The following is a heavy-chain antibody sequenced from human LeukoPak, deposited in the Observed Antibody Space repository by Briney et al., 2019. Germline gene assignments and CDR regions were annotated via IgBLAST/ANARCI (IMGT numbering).Heavy chain of an antibody. CDR2: IYTSGCT. D-gene: IGHD2-15*01. CDR1: GGSISSYY. J-gene: IGHJ4*02. V-gene: IGHV4-4*07. CDR3: ARILRYCSGGSCYSYFDY. Sequence: SETLSLTCTVSGGSISSYYWSWIRQRARKGLEWIGRIYTSGCTNYNPSLKSRVTMSVDTSKNQFSLKLSSVTAADTAVYYCARILRYCSGGSCYSYFDYWGQGSLVTVSS.